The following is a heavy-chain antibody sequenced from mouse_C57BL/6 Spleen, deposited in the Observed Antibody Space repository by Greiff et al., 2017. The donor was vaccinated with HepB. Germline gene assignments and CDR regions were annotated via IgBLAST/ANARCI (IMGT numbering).Heavy chain of an antibody. CDR1: GFSFNTYA. D-gene: IGHD2-2*01. V-gene: IGHV10-1*01. CDR2: IRSKSNNYAT. J-gene: IGHJ1*03. Sequence: EVHLVESGGGLVQPKGSLKLSCAASGFSFNTYAMNWVRQAPGKGLEWVARIRSKSNNYATYYADSVKDRFTISRDDSESMLYLQMNNLKTEDTAMYYCVRLYGYDGWYFDVWGTGTTVTVSS. CDR3: VRLYGYDGWYFDV.